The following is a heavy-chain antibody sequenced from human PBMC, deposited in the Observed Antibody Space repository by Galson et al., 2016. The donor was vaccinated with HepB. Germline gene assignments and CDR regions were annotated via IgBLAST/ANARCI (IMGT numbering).Heavy chain of an antibody. CDR1: GFTFRHYW. CDR3: ARDLYGAGGWANVALDI. CDR2: INSDGSST. Sequence: SLRLSCAASGFTFRHYWIHWVRQAPGKGLVWVSRINSDGSSTTYADSVKGRFTISRDNAKNTLYLQMNSLRAEDTAVYYCARDLYGAGGWANVALDIWGQGTMVIASS. D-gene: IGHD6-19*01. J-gene: IGHJ3*02. V-gene: IGHV3-74*03.